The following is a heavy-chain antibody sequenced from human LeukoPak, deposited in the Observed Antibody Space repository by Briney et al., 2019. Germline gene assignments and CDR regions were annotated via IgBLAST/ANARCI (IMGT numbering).Heavy chain of an antibody. CDR3: ASEKLWLVLAGAFDI. J-gene: IGHJ3*02. CDR2: ISGKGGST. Sequence: GGSLRLSCLPSVFTFTSHAMHWVRPAPGRGRECVSGISGKGGSTYYADTVKGRFTISIDNSKNMVYLQMRSLRAEDTAVYYCASEKLWLVLAGAFDIWGQGTMVTVSS. CDR1: VFTFTSHA. D-gene: IGHD6-19*01. V-gene: IGHV3-64D*06.